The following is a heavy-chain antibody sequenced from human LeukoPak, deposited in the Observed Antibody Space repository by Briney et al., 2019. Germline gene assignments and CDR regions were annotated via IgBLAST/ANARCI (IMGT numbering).Heavy chain of an antibody. V-gene: IGHV1-8*01. D-gene: IGHD3-3*01. CDR1: GYTFTSYD. CDR3: ARVYYDFWSGYFLVDP. CDR2: MNPNSGNT. J-gene: IGHJ5*02. Sequence: KVSXKASGYTFTSYDINWVRQAPGQGLEWMGWMNPNSGNTGYAQKSQGRVTMTRNTSISTAYMELSSLRSEDTAVYYCARVYYDFWSGYFLVDPWGQGTLVTVSS.